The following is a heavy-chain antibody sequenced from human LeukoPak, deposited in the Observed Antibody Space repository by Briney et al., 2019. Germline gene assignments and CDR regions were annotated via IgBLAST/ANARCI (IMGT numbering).Heavy chain of an antibody. CDR2: IYSDNT. CDR1: GFTVSSNS. Sequence: GGSLRLSCTVSGFTVSSNSMSWVRQAPGKGLEWVSFIYSDNTHYSDSVKGRFTISRDNSKNTLYLQMNSLRAEDTAVYFCACPGPDYSYYFDCWGQGTLVTVSS. V-gene: IGHV3-53*01. D-gene: IGHD1-14*01. J-gene: IGHJ4*02. CDR3: ACPGPDYSYYFDC.